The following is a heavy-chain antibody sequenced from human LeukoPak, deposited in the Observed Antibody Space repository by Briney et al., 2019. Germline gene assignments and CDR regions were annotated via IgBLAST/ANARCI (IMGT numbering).Heavy chain of an antibody. J-gene: IGHJ4*02. Sequence: RRASVKVSCKASGGTFSSYAISWVRQAPGQGLEWMGRIIPILGIANYAQKFQGRVTITADKSTSTAYMELSSLRSEDTAVYYCARDRGDYYDSSGHLDYWGQGTLVTVSS. CDR2: IIPILGIA. D-gene: IGHD3-22*01. V-gene: IGHV1-69*04. CDR3: ARDRGDYYDSSGHLDY. CDR1: GGTFSSYA.